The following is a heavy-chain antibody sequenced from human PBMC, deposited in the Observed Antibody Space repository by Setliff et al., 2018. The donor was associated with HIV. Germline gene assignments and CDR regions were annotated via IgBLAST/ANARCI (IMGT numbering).Heavy chain of an antibody. V-gene: IGHV1-3*03. CDR2: INVDSGNT. CDR3: AREARYQDRYYYYMDV. J-gene: IGHJ6*03. CDR1: GFTFTNYA. D-gene: IGHD1-20*01. Sequence: ASVKVSCKASGFTFTNYAIHWVRQAPGQRLEWMGWINVDSGNTKYLQDLQGRVTITKDRSASTAYMEVSNLRSEDMAVYYCAREARYQDRYYYYMDVWGKGTTVTVSS.